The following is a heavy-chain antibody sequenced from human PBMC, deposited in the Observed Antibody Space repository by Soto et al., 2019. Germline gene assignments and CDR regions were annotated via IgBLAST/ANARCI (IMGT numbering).Heavy chain of an antibody. Sequence: GASVKVSCKASGYTFTSYGISWVRQAPGKGLEWISNIRSDGTMFSADSLKGRFTISRDNARNSLSLQLNSLRAEDTAVYYCAKGPLGSGYDLDYWGQGTLVTVSS. J-gene: IGHJ4*02. CDR2: IRSDGTM. V-gene: IGHV3-23*01. CDR3: AKGPLGSGYDLDY. CDR1: GYTFTSYG. D-gene: IGHD5-12*01.